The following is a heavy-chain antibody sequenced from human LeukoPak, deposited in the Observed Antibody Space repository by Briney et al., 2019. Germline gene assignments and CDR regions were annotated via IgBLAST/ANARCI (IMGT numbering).Heavy chain of an antibody. V-gene: IGHV4-59*01. CDR2: IYYSGST. CDR1: GGSISSYY. J-gene: IGHJ3*02. Sequence: SETLSLTCTVSGGSISSYYWSWIRQPPGKGLEWIGYIYYSGSTNYNPSLKSRVTISVDTSKNQFSLKLRSVTAADTAVYYCARGYCSSTSCYGRWYAFDIWGQGTMVTVSS. CDR3: ARGYCSSTSCYGRWYAFDI. D-gene: IGHD2-2*01.